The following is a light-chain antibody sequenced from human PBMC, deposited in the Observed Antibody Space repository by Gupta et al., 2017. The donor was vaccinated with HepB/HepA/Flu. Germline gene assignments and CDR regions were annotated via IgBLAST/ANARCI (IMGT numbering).Light chain of an antibody. V-gene: IGLV2-23*02. CDR3: CSDGGSSTLV. CDR1: NSDIGNYTF. Sequence: QSALPQPASVSGSPGQSITISCHGTNSDIGNYTFVSWSQHHPGKALKLMIFEVSKRPAGAASGFSVSKAVNTASLTISGRQEEDDADYYVCSDGGSSTLVFGGGTKLTVL. CDR2: EVS. J-gene: IGLJ3*02.